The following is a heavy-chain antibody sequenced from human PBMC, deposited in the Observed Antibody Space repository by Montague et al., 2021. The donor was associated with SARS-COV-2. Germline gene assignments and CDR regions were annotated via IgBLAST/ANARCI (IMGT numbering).Heavy chain of an antibody. D-gene: IGHD3-3*01. CDR1: GGSISSRVW. CDR3: GGTWVYFSPVDV. V-gene: IGHV4-4*02. CDR2: IHQSESGXT. J-gene: IGHJ6*02. Sequence: SETLSLTCAVSGGSISSRVWWSWVRQPPGKGLEWIGEIHQSESGXTNXXXXLKSRVTISIDQSKNYFSLNLTSMTAADTAVYYCGGTWVYFSPVDVWGQGTTVIVSS.